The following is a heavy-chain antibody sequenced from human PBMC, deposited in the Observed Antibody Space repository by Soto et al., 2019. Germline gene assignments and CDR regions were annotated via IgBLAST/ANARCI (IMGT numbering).Heavy chain of an antibody. CDR2: VDHRGST. CDR1: GESFSGYY. V-gene: IGHV4-34*02. CDR3: ARYEYGNSLYGVDV. D-gene: IGHD1-7*01. Sequence: QVHLQQRGAGLLKPSETLSLNCVVSGESFSGYYWSWIRQTPGMGLEWIGEVDHRGSTTYNPSLKKRPSISIDSSKNLSSLELTSVTAADTALYVCARYEYGNSLYGVDVWGQGTSVTVSS. J-gene: IGHJ6*02.